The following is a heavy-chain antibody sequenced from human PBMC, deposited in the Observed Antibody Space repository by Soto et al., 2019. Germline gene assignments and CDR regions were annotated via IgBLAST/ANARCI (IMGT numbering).Heavy chain of an antibody. J-gene: IGHJ4*02. CDR2: IWYDGSNK. V-gene: IGHV3-33*01. Sequence: QVQLVESGGGVVQPGRSLRLSCAASGFTFSSYGMHWVRQAPGKGLEWVAVIWYDGSNKYYADSVKGRFIISRDNSKNTLYLQMNSLRAEDTAVYYCARDRLSSRYCSGGSCYSAGADYWGQGTLVTVSS. CDR1: GFTFSSYG. CDR3: ARDRLSSRYCSGGSCYSAGADY. D-gene: IGHD2-15*01.